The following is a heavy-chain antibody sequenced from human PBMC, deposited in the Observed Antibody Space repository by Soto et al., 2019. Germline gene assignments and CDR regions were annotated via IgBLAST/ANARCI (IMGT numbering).Heavy chain of an antibody. CDR2: LYSGGST. Sequence: GGSLRLSCAASGFTVISHYMTWVRQAPGRGLEWVSFLYSGGSTYYADSVKGRFTISRDNSKNTLYLQMNSLRAEDTAVYYCARGGQLRGGMDVWGQGTTVTAP. D-gene: IGHD1-1*01. V-gene: IGHV3-53*01. J-gene: IGHJ6*02. CDR1: GFTVISHY. CDR3: ARGGQLRGGMDV.